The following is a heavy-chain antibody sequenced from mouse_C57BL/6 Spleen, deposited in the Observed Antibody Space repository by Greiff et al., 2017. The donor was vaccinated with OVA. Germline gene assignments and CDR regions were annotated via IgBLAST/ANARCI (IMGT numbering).Heavy chain of an antibody. CDR2: FHPYNDDT. CDR1: GYTFTTYP. CDR3: ATGSRGYWYFDV. V-gene: IGHV1-47*01. J-gene: IGHJ1*03. Sequence: QVQLQQSGAELVKPGASVKMSCKASGYTFTTYPIEWMKQNHGKSLEWIGNFHPYNDDTKYNEKFKGKATLTVEKSSSTVYLELSRLTSDDAAVYYCATGSRGYWYFDVWGTGTTVTVSS. D-gene: IGHD1-1*01.